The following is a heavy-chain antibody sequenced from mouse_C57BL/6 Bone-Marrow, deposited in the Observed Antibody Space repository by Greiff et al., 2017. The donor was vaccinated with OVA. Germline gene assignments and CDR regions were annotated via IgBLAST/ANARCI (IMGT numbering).Heavy chain of an antibody. J-gene: IGHJ1*03. CDR1: GFTFSSYG. Sequence: EVKLEESGGDLVKPGGSLKLSCAASGFTFSSYGMSWVRQTPDKRLEWVATISSGGSYTYYPDSVKGRFTISRDNAKNTLYLQMSSLKSEDTAMYYCARREYVWGTGTTVTVSS. CDR3: ARREYV. CDR2: ISSGGSYT. V-gene: IGHV5-6*02.